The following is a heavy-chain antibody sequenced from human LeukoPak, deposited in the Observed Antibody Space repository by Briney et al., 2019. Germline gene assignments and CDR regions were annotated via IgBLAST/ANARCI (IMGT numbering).Heavy chain of an antibody. CDR1: GVSISSSNSY. CDR3: ARLRRGDPIEN. CDR2: IFHSGST. D-gene: IGHD3-16*01. V-gene: IGHV4-39*07. Sequence: SETLSLTCTVSGVSISSSNSYWGWIRQPPGKGLEWIGEIFHSGSTNYEPSLKSRVIMSVDKSKNQFSLRLTSVTAADTAVYYCARLRRGDPIENWGQGTLVTVSS. J-gene: IGHJ4*02.